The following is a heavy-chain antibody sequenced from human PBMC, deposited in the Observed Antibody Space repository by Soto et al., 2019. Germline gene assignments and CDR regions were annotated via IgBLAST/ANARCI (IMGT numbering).Heavy chain of an antibody. CDR2: ILVDGRT. CDR3: AKATATGGGAFDI. J-gene: IGHJ3*02. CDR1: GFICGSYD. Sequence: GGSLRLSCAASGFICGSYDMSWVRQAPGKGLEWVSTILVDGRTFYVDSVKGRFTISRDSSQNTVYLQMNSPTAGDTALYYCAKATATGGGAFDICGQGTKVTVSS. D-gene: IGHD2-8*02. V-gene: IGHV3-23*01.